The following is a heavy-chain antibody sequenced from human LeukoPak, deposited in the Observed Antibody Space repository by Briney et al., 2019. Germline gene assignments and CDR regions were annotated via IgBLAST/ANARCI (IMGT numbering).Heavy chain of an antibody. CDR3: ASPVFYSGGAFDI. D-gene: IGHD3-10*01. CDR1: GFTFNRYW. Sequence: PGGSLRLSCAASGFTFNRYWMSWVRQAPGKELQWVANIKQDGSAKYYADSVKGRFTISRDNSKNTLYLQMNSLRAEDTAVYCCASPVFYSGGAFDIWGQGTMVTVSS. V-gene: IGHV3-7*01. J-gene: IGHJ3*02. CDR2: IKQDGSAK.